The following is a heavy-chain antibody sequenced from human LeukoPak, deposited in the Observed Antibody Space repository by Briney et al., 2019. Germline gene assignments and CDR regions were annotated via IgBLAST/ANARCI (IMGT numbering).Heavy chain of an antibody. D-gene: IGHD2-15*01. J-gene: IGHJ4*02. Sequence: ASVKVSCKASGYTFTGYYTHWVRQAPGQGLEWMGWINPNSGGTNYAQKFQGRVTMTRDTSISTAYMELSRLRSDDTAVYYCASCSGGSCYFDYWGQGTLVTVSS. CDR1: GYTFTGYY. CDR3: ASCSGGSCYFDY. V-gene: IGHV1-2*02. CDR2: INPNSGGT.